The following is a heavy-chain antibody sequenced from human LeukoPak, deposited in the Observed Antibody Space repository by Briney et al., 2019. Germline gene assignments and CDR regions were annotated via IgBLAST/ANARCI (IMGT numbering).Heavy chain of an antibody. J-gene: IGHJ3*02. V-gene: IGHV4-61*02. Sequence: PSETLSLTCTVSGDSISSGDYYWGWIRQPAGKGLEWIGRISSSGSTNYHRSRKSPVTISVDTSKNQFSLKLSSVTAADTAVYFCARGPYSYDSSGAFDIWGQGTMVTVSS. D-gene: IGHD3-22*01. CDR2: ISSSGST. CDR1: GDSISSGDYY. CDR3: ARGPYSYDSSGAFDI.